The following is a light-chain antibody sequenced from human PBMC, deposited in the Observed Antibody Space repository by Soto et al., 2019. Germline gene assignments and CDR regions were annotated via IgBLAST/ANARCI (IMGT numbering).Light chain of an antibody. CDR2: VGTGGIEG. CDR3: GADHGSGSNFVVI. Sequence: QPVLTQPPSASASLGVSVTLTCTLSSGYSNYKVDWYQQRPGKGPRFVMRVGTGGIEGSKGDGIPDRFSVLGSGLNRNLTIKNIQEEDESDYHCGADHGSGSNFVVIFGGGTKLTVL. J-gene: IGLJ2*01. CDR1: SGYSNYK. V-gene: IGLV9-49*01.